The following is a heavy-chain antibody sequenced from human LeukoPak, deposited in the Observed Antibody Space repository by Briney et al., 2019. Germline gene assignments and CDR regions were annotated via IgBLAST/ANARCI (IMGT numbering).Heavy chain of an antibody. Sequence: ASVKVSCKASGYTLTSYGISWVRQAPGQGLEWMGWISAYNGNTNYAQKLQGRVTMTTDTSTSTAYMELRSLRSDDTAVYYCARDRTSRGDFDYWGQGTLVTVSS. V-gene: IGHV1-18*01. CDR3: ARDRTSRGDFDY. D-gene: IGHD3-10*01. J-gene: IGHJ4*02. CDR2: ISAYNGNT. CDR1: GYTLTSYG.